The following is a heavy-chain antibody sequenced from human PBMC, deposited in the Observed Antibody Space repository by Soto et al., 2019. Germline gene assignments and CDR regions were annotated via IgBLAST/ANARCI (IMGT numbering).Heavy chain of an antibody. CDR2: IYHSGST. CDR1: GGSISSGGYS. Sequence: QLQLQESGSGLVKPSQTLSLTCAVSGGSISSGGYSWSWIRQPPGKGLEWIGYIYHSGSTYYNPSLKSRATLSVDRAKNPSSLKLSAVTAADTAVYYCARGMTTVTTIDYWGQGTLVTVSS. D-gene: IGHD4-4*01. V-gene: IGHV4-30-2*01. CDR3: ARGMTTVTTIDY. J-gene: IGHJ4*02.